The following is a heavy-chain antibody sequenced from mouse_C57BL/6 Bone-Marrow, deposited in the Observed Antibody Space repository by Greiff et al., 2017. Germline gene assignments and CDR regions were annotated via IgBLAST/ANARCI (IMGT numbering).Heavy chain of an antibody. CDR1: GYTFTDYY. V-gene: IGHV1-76*01. CDR3: ARNYYGSSYWYFDV. D-gene: IGHD1-1*01. CDR2: IYPGSGNT. Sequence: QVQLKQSGAELVRPGASVKLSCKASGYTFTDYYINWVKQRPGQGLEWIARIYPGSGNTYYNEKFKGKATLTAEQSSSNAYMQLRSLTSEDSAVYFCARNYYGSSYWYFDVWGTGTTVTVSS. J-gene: IGHJ1*03.